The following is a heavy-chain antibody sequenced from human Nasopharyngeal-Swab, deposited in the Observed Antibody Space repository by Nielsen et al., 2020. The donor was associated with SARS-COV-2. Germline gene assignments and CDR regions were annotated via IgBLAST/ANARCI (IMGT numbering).Heavy chain of an antibody. CDR3: ARDCFFDGSDSSVIDH. V-gene: IGHV1-46*02. D-gene: IGHD1-26*01. CDR1: GYTFNSHY. J-gene: IGHJ4*02. CDR2: INPSGGGT. Sequence: ASVKVSCKASGYTFNSHYMHWVRQAPGQGPERMGIINPSGGGTSYAQKFQGRVTMTSDMSTTTVYMELSSLRSEDTAVYCCARDCFFDGSDSSVIDHWGQGTSVTVSS.